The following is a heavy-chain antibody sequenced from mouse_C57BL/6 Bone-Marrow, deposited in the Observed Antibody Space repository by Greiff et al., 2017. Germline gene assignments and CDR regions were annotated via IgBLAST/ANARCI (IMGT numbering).Heavy chain of an antibody. V-gene: IGHV14-4*01. J-gene: IGHJ2*01. CDR1: GFNIKDDY. Sequence: VQLQQSGAELVRPGASVKLSCTASGFNIKDDYMHWVKQRPEQGLEWIGWIDPENGDTEYASKFQGKATITADTSSNTAYLQLSSLTSEDTAVYYCTTRLSTVVTVDYFDYWGQGTTLTVSS. CDR2: IDPENGDT. D-gene: IGHD1-1*01. CDR3: TTRLSTVVTVDYFDY.